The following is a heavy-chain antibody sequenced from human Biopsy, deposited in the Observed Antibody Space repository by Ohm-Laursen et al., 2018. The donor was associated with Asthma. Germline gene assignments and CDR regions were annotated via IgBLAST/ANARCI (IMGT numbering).Heavy chain of an antibody. V-gene: IGHV4-39*01. J-gene: IGHJ6*02. CDR3: VRGSSSWHHGPFHYYYGLDV. CDR1: SGSGGYMRSGNYY. D-gene: IGHD6-13*01. Sequence: SETLSLTCSLSSGSGGYMRSGNYYWGWIRQPPGKGLEWIGSIYYSGTTYYNPPLESRVTVSADTSKNQFSLKPTSVTAADTAVYYCVRGSSSWHHGPFHYYYGLDVWGQGTTATVSS. CDR2: IYYSGTT.